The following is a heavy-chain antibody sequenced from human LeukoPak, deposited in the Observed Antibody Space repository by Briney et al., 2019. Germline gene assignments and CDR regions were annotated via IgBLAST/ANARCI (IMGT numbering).Heavy chain of an antibody. V-gene: IGHV4-30-4*01. CDR3: ARGRATTALQT. Sequence: SETLSLTCTVSGGSISSGDYYWSWIRQPPGKGLEWIGYIYYSGSTYYNPSLKSRVTISVDTSKNQFSLKLSSVTAADTAVYYCARGRATTALQTWGQGTLVTVSS. CDR2: IYYSGST. CDR1: GGSISSGDYY. J-gene: IGHJ4*02. D-gene: IGHD1-26*01.